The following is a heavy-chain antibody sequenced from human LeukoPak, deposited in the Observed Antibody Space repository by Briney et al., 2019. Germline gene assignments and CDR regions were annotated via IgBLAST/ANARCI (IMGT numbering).Heavy chain of an antibody. D-gene: IGHD3-22*01. CDR1: GGSISSGSYY. CDR3: ARDAKYYYDSSGQSRGDWFDP. CDR2: IYTSGST. V-gene: IGHV4-61*02. Sequence: KASQTLSLTCTVSGGSISSGSYYWSWIRQPAGKGLEWIGRIYTSGSTNYNPSLKSRVTISVDTSKNQFSLKLSSVTAADTAVYYCARDAKYYYDSSGQSRGDWFDPWGQGTLVTVSS. J-gene: IGHJ5*02.